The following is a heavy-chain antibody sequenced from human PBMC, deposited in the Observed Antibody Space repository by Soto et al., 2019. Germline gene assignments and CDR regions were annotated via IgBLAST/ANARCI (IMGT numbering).Heavy chain of an antibody. V-gene: IGHV1-69*02. Sequence: SVKGSCKASGGTLSSYTISWVRQAPGQGLEWMGRIIPILGIANYAQKFQGRVTITADKSTSTAYMELSSLRSEDTAVYYCARAEWFGEYTSPSGDYYGMDVWG. D-gene: IGHD3-10*01. CDR2: IIPILGIA. CDR1: GGTLSSYT. CDR3: ARAEWFGEYTSPSGDYYGMDV. J-gene: IGHJ6*02.